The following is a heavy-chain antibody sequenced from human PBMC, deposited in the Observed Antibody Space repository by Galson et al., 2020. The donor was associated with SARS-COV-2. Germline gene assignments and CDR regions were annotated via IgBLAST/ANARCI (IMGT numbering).Heavy chain of an antibody. Sequence: ASETLSLTCTVSGGSISSSSYYWGWIRQPPGKGLEWIGSIYYSGSTYYNPSLKSRVTISVDTSKNQFSLKLSSVTAADTAVYYCARDDSSGYYPCAFDIWGQGTMVTVSS. CDR2: IYYSGST. D-gene: IGHD3-22*01. CDR1: GGSISSSSYY. CDR3: ARDDSSGYYPCAFDI. J-gene: IGHJ3*02. V-gene: IGHV4-39*07.